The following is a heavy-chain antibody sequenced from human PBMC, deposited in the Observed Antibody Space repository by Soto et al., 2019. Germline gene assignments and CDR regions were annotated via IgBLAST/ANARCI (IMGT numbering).Heavy chain of an antibody. CDR2: INHSGST. D-gene: IGHD2-2*01. CDR1: GGSFSGYY. J-gene: IGHJ6*02. V-gene: IGHV4-34*01. CDR3: ARGRGCSSTSCQYYYYYGMDV. Sequence: KPSETLSLTCAVYGGSFSGYYWSWIRQPPGKGLEWIGEINHSGSTNYNPSLKSRVTISVDTSKNQFSLKLSSVTAADTAVYYCARGRGCSSTSCQYYYYYGMDVWGQGTTVTVS.